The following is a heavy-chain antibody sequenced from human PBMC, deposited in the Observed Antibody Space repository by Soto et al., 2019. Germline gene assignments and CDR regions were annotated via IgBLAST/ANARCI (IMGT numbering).Heavy chain of an antibody. J-gene: IGHJ3*02. Sequence: QVQLQESGPGLVKPSGTLSLTCVITNGSISSSNWWSWVRQPPGKGLEWFGEIYHTGRTNYNPSLRSRVTMTIDKSNDRFSLRLSSLTAADTAVYYCVRDEAHYDILTGSSLGRAFDIWGQGTMVTVSS. CDR1: NGSISSSNW. D-gene: IGHD3-9*01. V-gene: IGHV4-4*02. CDR3: VRDEAHYDILTGSSLGRAFDI. CDR2: IYHTGRT.